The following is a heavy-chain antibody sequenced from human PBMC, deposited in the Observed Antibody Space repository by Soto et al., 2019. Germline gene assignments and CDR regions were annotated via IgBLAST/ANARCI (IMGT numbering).Heavy chain of an antibody. J-gene: IGHJ4*02. CDR3: AKLGAYSTSAIDS. CDR2: ISASAATT. CDR1: GFTVTSNG. Sequence: GGSLRLSCGVSGFTVTSNGVSWVRQAPGKGLEWVSAISASAATTYYADSVKGRFTISRDNSRNTLYLQMNSLGAEDTAIYYCAKLGAYSTSAIDSWGQGALVTVSS. D-gene: IGHD6-6*01. V-gene: IGHV3-23*01.